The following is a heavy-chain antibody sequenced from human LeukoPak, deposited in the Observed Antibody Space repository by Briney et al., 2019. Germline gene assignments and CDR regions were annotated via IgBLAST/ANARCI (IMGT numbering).Heavy chain of an antibody. D-gene: IGHD6-13*01. CDR2: IYYSGST. V-gene: IGHV4-59*01. J-gene: IGHJ5*02. CDR1: GGSITNYF. Sequence: PSETLSLTCTVSGGSITNYFWNWIRQPPGKGLEWIGYIYYSGSTNYNPSLKSRVTISVDTSKNQFSLKLSSVTAADTAVYYCARDSSSWSGWFDPWGQGTLVTVSS. CDR3: ARDSSSWSGWFDP.